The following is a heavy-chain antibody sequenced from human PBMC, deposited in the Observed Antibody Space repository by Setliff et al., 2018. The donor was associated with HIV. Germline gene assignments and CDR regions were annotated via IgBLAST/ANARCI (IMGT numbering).Heavy chain of an antibody. Sequence: SVKVSCKAFGFTFSTSAVQWVRQSRGEPLEWIGWVAVGSGASNYAQKFQERVTISTDISTSTAYMELSSLRSEDTALSYCAAGGGSRFSPNAFDIWGRGTVVTVSS. CDR3: AAGGGSRFSPNAFDI. CDR1: GFTFSTSA. D-gene: IGHD1-26*01. V-gene: IGHV1-58*01. J-gene: IGHJ3*02. CDR2: VAVGSGAS.